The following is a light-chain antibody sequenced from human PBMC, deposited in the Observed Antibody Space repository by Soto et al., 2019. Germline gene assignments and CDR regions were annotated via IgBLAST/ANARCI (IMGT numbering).Light chain of an antibody. V-gene: IGKV3-15*01. J-gene: IGKJ1*01. CDR2: GAS. CDR1: QSVSSN. Sequence: EIVMTQSPATLSVSPGERATLSCRASQSVSSNLAWYQQKPGQAPRLLIYGASTRATGIPARFSGSGSGTEFTLTISSLQSEDFAVYYCQQYNNLETFGQGTKVEI. CDR3: QQYNNLET.